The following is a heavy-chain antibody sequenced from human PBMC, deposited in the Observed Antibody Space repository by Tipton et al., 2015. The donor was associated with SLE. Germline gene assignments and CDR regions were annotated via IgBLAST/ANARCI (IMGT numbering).Heavy chain of an antibody. CDR3: AREALYYYYMDV. CDR1: GGSISSHY. Sequence: TLSLTCTVSGGSISSHYWSWIRQPPGKGLEWIGYIYSSGSTNYNPSLKSRVTISVDTSKNQFSLKLSSVTAADTAVYYCAREALYYYYMDVWGKGTTVTVSS. J-gene: IGHJ6*03. CDR2: IYSSGST. V-gene: IGHV4-4*08.